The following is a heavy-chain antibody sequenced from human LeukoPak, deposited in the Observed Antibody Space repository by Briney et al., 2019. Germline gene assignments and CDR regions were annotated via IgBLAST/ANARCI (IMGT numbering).Heavy chain of an antibody. J-gene: IGHJ6*02. Sequence: GALRPPCAASGFTFSSYGMHWVRQAPGKGLEWVAVISYDGSNKYYADSVKGRFTISRDNSKNTLYLQMNSLRAEDTAVYYCAKEIRLYYYGMDVWGQGTTVTVSS. V-gene: IGHV3-30*18. CDR3: AKEIRLYYYGMDV. CDR1: GFTFSSYG. CDR2: ISYDGSNK. D-gene: IGHD5-18*01.